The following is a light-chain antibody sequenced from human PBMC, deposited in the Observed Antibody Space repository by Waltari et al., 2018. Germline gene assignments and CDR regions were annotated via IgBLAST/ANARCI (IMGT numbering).Light chain of an antibody. CDR1: RSDVGSYNY. V-gene: IGLV2-14*03. CDR2: DVS. J-gene: IGLJ2*01. CDR3: NSYTSTTALVL. Sequence: QSALTQPASVSGSPGQSITISCTGTRSDVGSYNYVSWYQQHPGRAPKLMIYDVSNRPSGVSNRFSGSKSGNTASLTISGLQAEDEADYYCNSYTSTTALVLFGGGTKLTVL.